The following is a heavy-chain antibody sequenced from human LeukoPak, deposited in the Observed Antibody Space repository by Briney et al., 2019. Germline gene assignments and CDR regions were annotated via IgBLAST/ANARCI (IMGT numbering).Heavy chain of an antibody. CDR2: ISGSGGST. D-gene: IGHD3-22*01. Sequence: PGGSLRLSCAASGFTFSRYAMSWVPHAPGKGLEWVSAISGSGGSTYYADSVKGRFTISRDNSKNTLYLQMNSLRAEDTAVYYCAKDPTYYYDISGYYLDYWGQGTLVTVSS. CDR3: AKDPTYYYDISGYYLDY. CDR1: GFTFSRYA. V-gene: IGHV3-23*01. J-gene: IGHJ4*02.